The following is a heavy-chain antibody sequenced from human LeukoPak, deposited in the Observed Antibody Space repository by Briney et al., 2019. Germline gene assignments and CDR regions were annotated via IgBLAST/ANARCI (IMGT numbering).Heavy chain of an antibody. CDR3: AKAFGVVIFRYDY. V-gene: IGHV3-23*01. CDR2: ISGSGGST. D-gene: IGHD3-3*01. J-gene: IGHJ4*02. Sequence: PGGSLRLSCAASGFTFSSYAMSWVRQAPGKGLEWVSAISGSGGSTYYADSVKGRFTISRDNSKDTLYLQMNSLRAEDTAVYYCAKAFGVVIFRYDYWGQGTLVTVSS. CDR1: GFTFSSYA.